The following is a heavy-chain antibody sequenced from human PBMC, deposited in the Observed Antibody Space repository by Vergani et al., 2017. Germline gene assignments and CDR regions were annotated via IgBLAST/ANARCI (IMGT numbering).Heavy chain of an antibody. Sequence: EVQLVESGGGLIQPGGSLRLSCAASGFTVSSNYMSWVRPAPGKGLEWVSVIYSGGSTYYADSVKGRFTISRDNSKNTLYLQMNSLRAEDTAVYYCARATEHDGYYFDYWGQGTLVTVSS. CDR3: ARATEHDGYYFDY. J-gene: IGHJ4*02. D-gene: IGHD2-21*01. CDR2: IYSGGST. CDR1: GFTVSSNY. V-gene: IGHV3-53*01.